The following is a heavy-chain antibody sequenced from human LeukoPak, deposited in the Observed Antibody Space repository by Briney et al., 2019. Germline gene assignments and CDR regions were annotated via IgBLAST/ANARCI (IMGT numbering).Heavy chain of an antibody. CDR1: GFTFSSYA. J-gene: IGHJ4*02. V-gene: IGHV3-30*04. D-gene: IGHD2-2*01. Sequence: GGSLRLSCAASGFTFSSYAMHWVRQAPGKGLEWVAVISYDGSNKYYADSVKGRFTISRDNSKNTLYLQMNSLRAEDTAVYYCAREIIVVVPAAMSYFDYWGQGTLVTVSS. CDR3: AREIIVVVPAAMSYFDY. CDR2: ISYDGSNK.